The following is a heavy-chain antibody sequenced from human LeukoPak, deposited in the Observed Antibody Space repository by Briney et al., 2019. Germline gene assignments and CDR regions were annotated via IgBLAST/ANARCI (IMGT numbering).Heavy chain of an antibody. V-gene: IGHV4-59*12. CDR1: GGSISSYF. D-gene: IGHD1-26*01. CDR3: ARGQSVGATYFDY. J-gene: IGHJ4*02. CDR2: IYRSGST. Sequence: SETLSLTCTVSGGSISSYFWSWIRQPPGKGLEWIGEIYRSGSTNYNPSLKSRVTISVDKSKNQFSLKLSSVTAADTAVYYCARGQSVGATYFDYWGQGTLVTVSS.